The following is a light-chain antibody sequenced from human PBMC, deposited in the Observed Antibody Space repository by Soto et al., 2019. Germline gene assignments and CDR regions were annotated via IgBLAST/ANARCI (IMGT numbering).Light chain of an antibody. Sequence: SVLTQPPSASGTPGQRVTISCSGSSSNIESNTVNWYQQLPGTAPTLLIYYNNQRPSGVPDRFSGSKSGTSASLAISGLQSEDEAHYYCAAWDDSLYGWVFGGGTKVTVL. CDR1: SSNIESNT. CDR3: AAWDDSLYGWV. J-gene: IGLJ3*02. V-gene: IGLV1-44*01. CDR2: YNN.